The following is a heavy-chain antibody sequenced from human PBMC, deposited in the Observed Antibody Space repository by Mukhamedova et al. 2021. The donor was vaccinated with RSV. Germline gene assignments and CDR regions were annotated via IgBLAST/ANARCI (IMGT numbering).Heavy chain of an antibody. V-gene: IGHV4-59*13. Sequence: GKGLEWIGYIYYSGSTNYNPSLKSRVTISVDTSKNQFSLKLSSVTAADTAVYYCARGYRRWVGGGNFFDYWGQGTLATVSS. CDR2: IYYSGST. J-gene: IGHJ4*02. D-gene: IGHD2-15*01. CDR3: ARGYRRWVGGGNFFDY.